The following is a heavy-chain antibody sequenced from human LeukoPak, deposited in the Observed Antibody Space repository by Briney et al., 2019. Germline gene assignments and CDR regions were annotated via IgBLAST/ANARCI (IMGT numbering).Heavy chain of an antibody. CDR2: IYYSGST. J-gene: IGHJ4*02. CDR3: ARAGGYSSSWYSVDS. Sequence: SETLSLTCTVSGGSISSYYWSWIRQPPGKGLEWIGYIYYSGSTNYNPSLKSRVTMSVDTSKNRFSLKLSSVTAADTAVYYCARAGGYSSSWYSVDSWGQGTLVTVSS. CDR1: GGSISSYY. V-gene: IGHV4-59*01. D-gene: IGHD6-13*01.